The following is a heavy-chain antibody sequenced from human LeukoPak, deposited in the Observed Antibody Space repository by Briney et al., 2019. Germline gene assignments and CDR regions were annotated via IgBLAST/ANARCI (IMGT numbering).Heavy chain of an antibody. J-gene: IGHJ4*02. CDR3: AKDHSYYYGSGSYSDY. Sequence: GGSLRLSCAGSGFTFSSYAMSWVRQAPGKGLEWVSAISGSGGSTYYADSVKGRFTISRDNSKNTLYLQMNSLRAEDTAVYYCAKDHSYYYGSGSYSDYWGQGTLVTVSS. D-gene: IGHD3-10*01. V-gene: IGHV3-23*01. CDR2: ISGSGGST. CDR1: GFTFSSYA.